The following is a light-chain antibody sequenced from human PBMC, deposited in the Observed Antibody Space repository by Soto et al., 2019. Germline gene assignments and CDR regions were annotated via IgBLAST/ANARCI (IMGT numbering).Light chain of an antibody. J-gene: IGKJ1*01. CDR2: DAS. V-gene: IGKV1-5*01. Sequence: DIQMSQSPLTMYASVGDRVTITCRASQSINRYLAWYQVKPGKAPKLLMHDASSLESGVPSRISGSGSATDFTRTISSLQPEYFATDYCQKRYNLPRPFGQG. CDR3: QKRYNLPRP. CDR1: QSINRY.